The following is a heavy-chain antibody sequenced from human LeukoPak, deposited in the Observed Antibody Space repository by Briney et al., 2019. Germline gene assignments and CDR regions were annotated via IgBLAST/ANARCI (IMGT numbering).Heavy chain of an antibody. CDR3: ARDHRGHYDSSGYYDAFDI. V-gene: IGHV4-59*01. J-gene: IGHJ3*02. CDR1: GGSISSYY. CDR2: IYYSGST. Sequence: PSETLSLTCTVSGGSISSYYWSWIRQPPGKGLEWIGYIYYSGSTNYNPSLKSRVTMSVDTSKNQFSLKLSSVTAADTAVYYCARDHRGHYDSSGYYDAFDIWGQGTMVTVSS. D-gene: IGHD3-22*01.